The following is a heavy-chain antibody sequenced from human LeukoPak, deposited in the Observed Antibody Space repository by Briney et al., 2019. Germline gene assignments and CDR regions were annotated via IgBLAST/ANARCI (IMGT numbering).Heavy chain of an antibody. CDR2: ISWNSGSI. CDR1: GVTFDDYA. CDR3: AKDPPAHLYDSSGYYYAQTHNWFDP. D-gene: IGHD3-22*01. V-gene: IGHV3-9*01. Sequence: PGGSLRLSCAASGVTFDDYAMHWVRQAPGKGLEGGSGISWNSGSIVYADSVKGGFTISRENAKNCLYVQMNRRRGEDTAWYYCAKDPPAHLYDSSGYYYAQTHNWFDPWGQGTLVTVSS. J-gene: IGHJ5*02.